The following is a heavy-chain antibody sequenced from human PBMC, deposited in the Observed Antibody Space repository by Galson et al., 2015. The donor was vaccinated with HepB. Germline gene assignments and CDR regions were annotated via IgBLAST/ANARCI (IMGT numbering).Heavy chain of an antibody. Sequence: PALVKPTQTLTLTCTFSGFSLSTSGMRVSWIRQPPGKALEWLARIDWDNEGFYSTSLKTRLTISKDTSKNQVFLTMTNMDPVDTATYYCARIRSNGDFGGKGGSYFDFWGQGTLVTVSS. CDR3: ARIRSNGDFGGKGGSYFDF. CDR2: IDWDNEG. V-gene: IGHV2-70*04. CDR1: GFSLSTSGMR. D-gene: IGHD4-23*01. J-gene: IGHJ4*02.